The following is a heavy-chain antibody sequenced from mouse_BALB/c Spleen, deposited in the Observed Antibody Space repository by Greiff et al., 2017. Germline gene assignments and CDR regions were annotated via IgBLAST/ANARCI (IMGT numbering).Heavy chain of an antibody. CDR2: IDPANGNT. J-gene: IGHJ4*01. CDR3: ARERGITTAPYAMDC. Sequence: EVQLQQSGAELVKPGASVKLSCTASGFNIKDTYMHWVKQRPEQGLEWIGRIDPANGNTKYDPKFQGKATITADTSSNTAYLQLSSLTSEDTAVYYCARERGITTAPYAMDCWGQGTSVTVSS. D-gene: IGHD1-2*01. V-gene: IGHV14-3*02. CDR1: GFNIKDTY.